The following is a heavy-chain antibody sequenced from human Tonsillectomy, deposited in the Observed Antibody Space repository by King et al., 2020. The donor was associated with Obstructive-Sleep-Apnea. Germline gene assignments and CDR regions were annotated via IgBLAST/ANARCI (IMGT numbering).Heavy chain of an antibody. CDR1: GFTFGRYS. J-gene: IGHJ3*01. CDR3: ARDDVWAFDV. D-gene: IGHD1-26*01. V-gene: IGHV3-48*04. CDR2: IYSDSRTK. Sequence: VQLVEFGGGLVQPGGSLRLSCAASGFTFGRYSMNWVRQALGKGQEWISYIYSDSRTKYYADSVKGRFTISRDNANNSLYLQMNSLRAEDTAMYYCARDDVWAFDVWGQGTMVTVST.